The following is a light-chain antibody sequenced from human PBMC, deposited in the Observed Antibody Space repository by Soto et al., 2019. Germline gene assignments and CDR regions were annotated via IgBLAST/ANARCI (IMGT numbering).Light chain of an antibody. CDR1: QSINRY. CDR3: QQSYSTPRIT. CDR2: GGS. Sequence: DIQMTQSPSSLSAPVGDRVTITCRASQSINRYLNWYQQKPGKAPKLLIYGGSSLQSGVTSRLSGSGSGTDFTLTISSLQPEDFATYYCQQSYSTPRITFGQGTRLEI. V-gene: IGKV1-39*01. J-gene: IGKJ5*01.